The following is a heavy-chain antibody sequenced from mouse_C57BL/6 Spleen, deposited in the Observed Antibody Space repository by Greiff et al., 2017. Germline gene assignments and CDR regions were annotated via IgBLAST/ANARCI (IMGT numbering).Heavy chain of an antibody. Sequence: VQLQQPGAELVKPGASVKLSCKASGYTFTSYWMQWVKQRPGQGLEWIGEIDPSDSYTNYNQKFKGKATLTVDTSSSTAYMQLSSLTSEDSAVYYCARSNSLITTVVAEDYWGQGTTLTVSS. D-gene: IGHD1-1*01. CDR1: GYTFTSYW. J-gene: IGHJ2*01. V-gene: IGHV1-50*01. CDR2: IDPSDSYT. CDR3: ARSNSLITTVVAEDY.